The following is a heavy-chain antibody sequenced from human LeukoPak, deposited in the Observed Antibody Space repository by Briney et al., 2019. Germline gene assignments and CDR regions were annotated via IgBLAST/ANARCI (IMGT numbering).Heavy chain of an antibody. Sequence: PSETLSLTCAVYGGSFSGYYWSWIRQPPGKGLEWIGEINHSGSTNYNPSLKSRVTISVDTSKNQFSLKLSSVTAADTAVYYCATREVGRSGWYGMYFDYWGQGTLVTVSS. D-gene: IGHD6-19*01. V-gene: IGHV4-34*01. CDR3: ATREVGRSGWYGMYFDY. CDR2: INHSGST. CDR1: GGSFSGYY. J-gene: IGHJ4*02.